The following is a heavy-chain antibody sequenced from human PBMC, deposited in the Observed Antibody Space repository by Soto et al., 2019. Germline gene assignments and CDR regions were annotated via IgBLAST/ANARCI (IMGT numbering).Heavy chain of an antibody. Sequence: GGSLRLSCAASGFTFSSYGMHWVRQAPGKGLEWVAVISYDGSNKYYADSVKGRFTISRDNSKNTLYLQMNSLRAEDTAVYYCAKDLTIFGVVLDNEYFQHWGQGTLVTVSS. J-gene: IGHJ1*01. CDR2: ISYDGSNK. CDR1: GFTFSSYG. D-gene: IGHD3-3*01. CDR3: AKDLTIFGVVLDNEYFQH. V-gene: IGHV3-30*18.